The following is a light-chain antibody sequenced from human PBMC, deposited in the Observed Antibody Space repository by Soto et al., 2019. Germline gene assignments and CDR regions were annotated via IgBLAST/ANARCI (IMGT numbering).Light chain of an antibody. CDR2: GAS. CDR1: QSVSSSH. J-gene: IGKJ1*01. Sequence: EIVLTQSPGTLSVSPGERATLSCRASQSVSSSHLAWYQQKVGQAPRLLIYGASSRASGIPARFSGSVSGTDFTLTISRVEPEDFAVYYCQQYGGSPQTFGQGTKVDI. V-gene: IGKV3-20*01. CDR3: QQYGGSPQT.